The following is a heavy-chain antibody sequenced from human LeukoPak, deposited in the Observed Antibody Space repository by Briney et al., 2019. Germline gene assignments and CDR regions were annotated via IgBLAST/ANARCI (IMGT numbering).Heavy chain of an antibody. V-gene: IGHV3-30*03. Sequence: GGSLRLSCAASGFTFSNYAMSWVRQAPGKGLEWVAVIAYDGSKQYYGDPLKGRFTISGDNVKETSYLEMNSLRIEDTAIYYCAREIMGTTGLDSWGQGTMVTVSP. D-gene: IGHD1-26*01. CDR3: AREIMGTTGLDS. CDR2: IAYDGSKQ. J-gene: IGHJ3*01. CDR1: GFTFSNYA.